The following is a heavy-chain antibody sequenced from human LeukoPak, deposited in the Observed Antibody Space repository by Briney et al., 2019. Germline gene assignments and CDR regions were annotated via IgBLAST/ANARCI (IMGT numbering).Heavy chain of an antibody. Sequence: SETLSLTCTVSGYSISSGYYWGWIRQPPGKGLEWIGSIYHSGSTYYNPSLKSRVTISVDTSKNQFSLKLTSVTAADTAVYYCARDWGQGWFDPWGQGTLVTVSS. CDR2: IYHSGST. CDR1: GYSISSGYY. J-gene: IGHJ5*02. D-gene: IGHD3-16*01. CDR3: ARDWGQGWFDP. V-gene: IGHV4-38-2*02.